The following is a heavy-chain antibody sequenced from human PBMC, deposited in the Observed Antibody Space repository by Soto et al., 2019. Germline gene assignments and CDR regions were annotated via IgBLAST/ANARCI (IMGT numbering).Heavy chain of an antibody. D-gene: IGHD3-22*01. V-gene: IGHV3-15*01. CDR1: GFTFSNAW. Sequence: GGSLRLSCAASGFTFSNAWMSWVRQAPGKGLEWVGRIKSKTDGGTTDYAAPVKGRFTISRDDSKNTLYLQMNSLKTEDTAVYDCTTLDSSGPGDYWGQGTLVTVSS. CDR2: IKSKTDGGTT. J-gene: IGHJ4*02. CDR3: TTLDSSGPGDY.